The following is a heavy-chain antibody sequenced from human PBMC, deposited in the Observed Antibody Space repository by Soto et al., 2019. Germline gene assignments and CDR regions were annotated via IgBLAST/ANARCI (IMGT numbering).Heavy chain of an antibody. CDR1: GYIFIDYW. D-gene: IGHD2-15*01. CDR2: VYPRDSDT. CDR3: ARPPLPGYSIHFNS. V-gene: IGHV5-51*01. J-gene: IGHJ4*02. Sequence: GESLKISCKASGYIFIDYWIGWVRQMPGKGLEWMGIVYPRDSDTRYSPSFQGQVTISADRSTGTAFLQWRRLKASDTSLYYCARPPLPGYSIHFNSWGQGTLVTVPS.